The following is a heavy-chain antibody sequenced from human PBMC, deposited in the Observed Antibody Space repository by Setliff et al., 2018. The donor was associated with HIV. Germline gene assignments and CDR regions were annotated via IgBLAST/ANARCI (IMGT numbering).Heavy chain of an antibody. CDR1: GGSISSYS. CDR2: IYTSGST. J-gene: IGHJ2*01. CDR3: ARAAYSGTYLWEPATDL. D-gene: IGHD1-26*01. V-gene: IGHV4-4*08. Sequence: PSETLSLTCTVSGGSISSYSWSWIRQPPGKGLEWIGYIYTSGSTNYNPSLKSRVTISVDTSENQFSLKLTSVTAADTAVYYCARAAYSGTYLWEPATDLWGRGTLVTVSS.